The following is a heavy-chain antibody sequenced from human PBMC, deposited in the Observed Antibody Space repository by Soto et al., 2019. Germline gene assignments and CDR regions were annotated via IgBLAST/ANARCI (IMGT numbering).Heavy chain of an antibody. CDR2: ISGSGGST. Sequence: GGSLRLSCAASGFTFSSYAMSWVRQAPGKGLEWVSAISGSGGSTYYADSVKGRFTISRDNSKNTLYLQMNSLRAEDTAVYYCANKGYCSGGSCYGFGAFDIWGQGTMVTVSS. CDR3: ANKGYCSGGSCYGFGAFDI. D-gene: IGHD2-15*01. CDR1: GFTFSSYA. J-gene: IGHJ3*02. V-gene: IGHV3-23*01.